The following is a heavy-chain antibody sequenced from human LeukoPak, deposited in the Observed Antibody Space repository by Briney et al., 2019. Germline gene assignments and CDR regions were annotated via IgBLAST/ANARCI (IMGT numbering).Heavy chain of an antibody. CDR1: GFTFSSYS. Sequence: QTGGSLRLSCAASGFTFSSYSMNWVRQAPGKGLEWVSYISSSSSTIYYADSVKGRFTISRDNAKNSLYLQMNSLRAEDTAVYYCARGASGWSFDYWGQGTLVTVSS. CDR3: ARGASGWSFDY. V-gene: IGHV3-48*04. D-gene: IGHD6-19*01. CDR2: ISSSSSTI. J-gene: IGHJ4*02.